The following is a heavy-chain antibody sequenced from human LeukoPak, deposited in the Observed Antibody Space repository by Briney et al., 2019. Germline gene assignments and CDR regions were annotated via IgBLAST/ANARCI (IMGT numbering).Heavy chain of an antibody. V-gene: IGHV1-69*05. D-gene: IGHD3-3*01. CDR2: IIPIFGTA. CDR1: GGTFSSYA. J-gene: IGHJ5*02. CDR3: ARAVRFLEWLPWGWFDP. Sequence: SVKVSCKASGGTFSSYAISWVRQAPGQGLEWMGGIIPIFGTANYAQKSQGRVTITTDESTSTAYMELSSLRSEDTAVYYCARAVRFLEWLPWGWFDPWGQGTLVTVSS.